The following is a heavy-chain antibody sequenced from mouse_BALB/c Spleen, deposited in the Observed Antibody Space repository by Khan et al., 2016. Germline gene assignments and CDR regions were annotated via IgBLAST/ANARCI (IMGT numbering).Heavy chain of an antibody. J-gene: IGHJ2*01. CDR1: GYSFTGYF. CDR2: INPYNGDT. CDR3: VRDRGILDY. Sequence: VQLQQPGPELVKPGASVKISCKASGYSFTGYFMYWVKQSHGKSLEWIGRINPYNGDTFYNQKFKGKATLTVDKSSSTATMELMSLTSAASAVYYCVRDRGILDYWGQGTTLTVSS. D-gene: IGHD2-14*01. V-gene: IGHV1-37*01.